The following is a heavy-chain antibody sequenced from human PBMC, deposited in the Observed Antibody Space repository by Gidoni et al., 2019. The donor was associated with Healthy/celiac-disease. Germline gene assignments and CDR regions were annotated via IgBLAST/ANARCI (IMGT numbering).Heavy chain of an antibody. CDR1: GFTCSSYA. CDR2: ISSNGGST. CDR3: ARDKSGSYLFDY. Sequence: EVQLVASGGGWIQPGGSLRLSCAASGFTCSSYAMHCVRQAPGKGLEYVSAISSNGGSTYYANSVKGRFTISRDNSKNTLYLQMGSLRAEDMAVYYCARDKSGSYLFDYWGQGTLVTVSS. J-gene: IGHJ4*02. D-gene: IGHD1-26*01. V-gene: IGHV3-64*01.